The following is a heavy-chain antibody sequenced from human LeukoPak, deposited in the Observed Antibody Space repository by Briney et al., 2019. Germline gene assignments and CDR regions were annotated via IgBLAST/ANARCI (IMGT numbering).Heavy chain of an antibody. CDR1: GGTFSSYA. J-gene: IGHJ4*02. D-gene: IGHD1/OR15-1a*01. CDR2: IIPIFGTA. V-gene: IGHV1-69*13. CDR3: ARGSYVLTEQHPFDY. Sequence: GASVKVSCKASGGTFSSYAISWVRQAPGQGLEWMGGIIPIFGTANYAQKFQGRVTITADESTSTAYMELSSLRSEDTAVYYCARGSYVLTEQHPFDYWGQGTLVTVSS.